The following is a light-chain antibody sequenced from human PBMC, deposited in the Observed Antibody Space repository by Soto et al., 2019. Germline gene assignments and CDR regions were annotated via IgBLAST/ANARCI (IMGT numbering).Light chain of an antibody. Sequence: EIVLTQSPGTLSLSPVERATLSCMASQSVSSSYLAWYQQKPGQAPRLLIYGASSRATGIPDRFSGSGSGTDFTLTISRLEPEDFAVYYCQQYGSSFTFGPGTKVDI. CDR2: GAS. CDR3: QQYGSSFT. V-gene: IGKV3-20*01. J-gene: IGKJ3*01. CDR1: QSVSSSY.